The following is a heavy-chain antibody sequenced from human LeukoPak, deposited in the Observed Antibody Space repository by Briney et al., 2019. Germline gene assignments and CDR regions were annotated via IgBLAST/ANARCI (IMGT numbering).Heavy chain of an antibody. D-gene: IGHD6-13*01. Sequence: SETLSLTCTVSGGSISSYDWSWIRQPAGKGLEWIGRIYTSGSTNYNPSLKSRVTMSVDTSKNQFSLKLSSVTAADTAVYYCARAWGDSSSWAGSSWFDPWGQGTLVTVSS. CDR3: ARAWGDSSSWAGSSWFDP. J-gene: IGHJ5*02. CDR2: IYTSGST. V-gene: IGHV4-4*07. CDR1: GGSISSYD.